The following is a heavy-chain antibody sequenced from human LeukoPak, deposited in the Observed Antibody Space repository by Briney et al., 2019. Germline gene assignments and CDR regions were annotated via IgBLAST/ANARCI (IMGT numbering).Heavy chain of an antibody. CDR1: GFTFTNAW. CDR3: TTDLGTYYHGSQRLIPIDY. CDR2: IKSKTDGETT. D-gene: IGHD3-10*01. J-gene: IGHJ4*02. V-gene: IGHV3-15*01. Sequence: GGSLRLSCVDSGFTFTNAWMSWVRQAPGKGLEWIGRIKSKTDGETTNYAEPVRGRFTISRDDSKSAVYLQMNSLKIEDTAVYYCTTDLGTYYHGSQRLIPIDYWGQGTLVTVST.